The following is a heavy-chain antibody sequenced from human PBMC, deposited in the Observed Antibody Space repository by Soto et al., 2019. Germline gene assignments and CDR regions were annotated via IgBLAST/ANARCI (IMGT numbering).Heavy chain of an antibody. J-gene: IGHJ4*02. D-gene: IGHD3-10*01. CDR1: GFTFSGSA. CDR3: TRHYYGIPFDY. V-gene: IGHV3-73*01. CDR2: IKNKAKSYAT. Sequence: QPGGSLRLSCAASGFTFSGSALHWVRQASGKGLEWIGRIKNKAKSYATAYAASVIGRFTFSRDDSRNTAYLQMNSLRTEDTAVYYCTRHYYGIPFDYWGQGALVTVSS.